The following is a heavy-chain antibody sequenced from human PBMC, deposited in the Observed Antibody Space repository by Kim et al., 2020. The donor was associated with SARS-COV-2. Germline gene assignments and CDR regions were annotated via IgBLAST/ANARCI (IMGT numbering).Heavy chain of an antibody. Sequence: GGSLRPSCAASGFTFDEYAMHWVRQAPGKGLEWVSGISWNSGSIGYADSVKGRFTISRDNAKNSLYLQMNSLRAEDTALYYCAKGSSASCYFPFDYWGQG. CDR1: GFTFDEYA. CDR3: AKGSSASCYFPFDY. D-gene: IGHD2-15*01. CDR2: ISWNSGSI. V-gene: IGHV3-9*01. J-gene: IGHJ4*02.